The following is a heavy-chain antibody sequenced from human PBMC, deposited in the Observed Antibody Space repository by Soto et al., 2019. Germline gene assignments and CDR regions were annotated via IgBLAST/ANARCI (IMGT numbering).Heavy chain of an antibody. CDR1: GYTFTNND. V-gene: IGHV1-8*02. Sequence: ASVKVSCKASGYTFTNNDVRWVRHATGQGLEWMGWMNPGSGDTGYAQKFQGRVTMTRDISIATAYMELNSLTSEDTAIYYCARMESFGSLNWFDPWGQGTLVTVSS. CDR2: MNPGSGDT. D-gene: IGHD5-18*01. J-gene: IGHJ5*02. CDR3: ARMESFGSLNWFDP.